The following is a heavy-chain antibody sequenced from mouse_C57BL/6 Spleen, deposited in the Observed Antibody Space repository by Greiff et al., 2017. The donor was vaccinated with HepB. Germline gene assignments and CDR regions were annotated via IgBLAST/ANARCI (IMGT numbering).Heavy chain of an antibody. Sequence: QVHVKQSGAELVRPGTSVKMSCKASGYTFTNYWIGWAKQRPGHGLEWIGDIYPGGGYTNYNEKFKGKATLTADKSSSTAYMQFSSLTSEDSAIYYCARHGRGHYFDYWGQGTTLTVSS. CDR3: ARHGRGHYFDY. CDR1: GYTFTNYW. D-gene: IGHD1-1*02. V-gene: IGHV1-63*01. CDR2: IYPGGGYT. J-gene: IGHJ2*01.